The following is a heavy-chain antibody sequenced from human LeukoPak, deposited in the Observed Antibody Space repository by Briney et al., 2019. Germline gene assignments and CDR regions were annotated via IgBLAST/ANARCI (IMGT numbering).Heavy chain of an antibody. CDR3: ARTGPWYYYGSGSFNWFYP. J-gene: IGHJ5*02. D-gene: IGHD3-10*01. V-gene: IGHV1-2*02. CDR1: GYTFTGYY. Sequence: GASVKVSCKASGYTFTGYYMHWVRQAPGQGLEWMGWINPNSGGTNYAQKFQGRVTMTRDTSISTAYMELSRLRSDDTAVYYCARTGPWYYYGSGSFNWFYPWGQGTLVTVSS. CDR2: INPNSGGT.